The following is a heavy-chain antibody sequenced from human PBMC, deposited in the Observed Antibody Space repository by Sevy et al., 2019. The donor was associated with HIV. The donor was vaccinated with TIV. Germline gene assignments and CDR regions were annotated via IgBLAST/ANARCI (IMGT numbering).Heavy chain of an antibody. J-gene: IGHJ6*03. CDR1: GASIISDSYY. CDR2: IYSTGST. V-gene: IGHV4-61*02. D-gene: IGHD3-16*01. CDR3: ARVIKRQGGYYYYMDV. Sequence: SETLSLTCTVSGASIISDSYYWSWIRQPAGKGLEWIGRIYSTGSTTYKPSHESRITISEDTSKNQISLKLSSVTAADTAVYYCARVIKRQGGYYYYMDVWGKGTTVTVSS.